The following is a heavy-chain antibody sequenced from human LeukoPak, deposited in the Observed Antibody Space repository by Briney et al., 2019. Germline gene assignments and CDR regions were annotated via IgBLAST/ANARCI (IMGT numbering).Heavy chain of an antibody. V-gene: IGHV1-2*02. Sequence: ASVKVSSKAAGYTFTVHFMDWVRQAPGQGREWMGEINPNNGDTKFAQKFEGRVTITRDTSITTAYMELSSLKSDDTAVYYCARLRWERGALDYWGQGTPVTVSS. CDR1: GYTFTVHF. J-gene: IGHJ4*02. D-gene: IGHD1-26*01. CDR2: INPNNGDT. CDR3: ARLRWERGALDY.